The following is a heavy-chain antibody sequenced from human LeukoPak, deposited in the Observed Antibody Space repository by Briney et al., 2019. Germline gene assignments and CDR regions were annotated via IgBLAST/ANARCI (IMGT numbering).Heavy chain of an antibody. V-gene: IGHV4-4*07. CDR2: IHTSGST. Sequence: PSETLSLTCTVSGGSISSYCWSWIRQSAGKGLEWIGRIHTSGSTNYNPSLKSRVTMSVDTSKNQFSLKLSSVTAADTAVYYCARDAYSSSWRGPGFDYWGQGTLVTVSS. CDR3: ARDAYSSSWRGPGFDY. D-gene: IGHD6-13*01. CDR1: GGSISSYC. J-gene: IGHJ4*02.